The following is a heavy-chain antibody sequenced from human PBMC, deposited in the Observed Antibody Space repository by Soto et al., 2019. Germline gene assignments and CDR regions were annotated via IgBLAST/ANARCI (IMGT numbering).Heavy chain of an antibody. CDR2: INPDGSSI. D-gene: IGHD3-3*01. CDR1: GFTFSTYW. J-gene: IGHJ4*02. Sequence: EVQLVESGGGLVQPGGSLRLSCAASGFTFSTYWMHWVRQAPGKGLVWVSRINPDGSSISYADSVKGRFTISRDNAKNTLYLHMISLRAGDTAVYYCARDPPGIGVEYWGQGTLVTVSS. V-gene: IGHV3-74*01. CDR3: ARDPPGIGVEY.